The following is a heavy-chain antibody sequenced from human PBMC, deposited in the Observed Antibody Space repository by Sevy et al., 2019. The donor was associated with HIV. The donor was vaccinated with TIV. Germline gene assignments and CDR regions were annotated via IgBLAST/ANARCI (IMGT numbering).Heavy chain of an antibody. J-gene: IGHJ3*02. Sequence: SETLSLTCAVYGGSFSGYYWSWIRQPPGKGLEWIGEINHSGSTNYNPSLKSRVTISVDTSKNQFSLKLSSVTAADTAVYYCARAGEIRAFDIWGQGTMVTVSS. D-gene: IGHD7-27*01. CDR3: ARAGEIRAFDI. CDR2: INHSGST. V-gene: IGHV4-34*01. CDR1: GGSFSGYY.